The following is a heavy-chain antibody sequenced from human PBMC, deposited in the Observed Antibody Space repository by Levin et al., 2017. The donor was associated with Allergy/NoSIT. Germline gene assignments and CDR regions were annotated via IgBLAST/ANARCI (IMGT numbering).Heavy chain of an antibody. V-gene: IGHV1-69*04. J-gene: IGHJ4*02. CDR3: ARAALGAVLLWFGEHDDY. CDR1: GGTFSSYA. Sequence: GGSLRLSCKASGGTFSSYAISWVRQAPGQGLEWMGRIIPILGIANYAQKFQGRVTITADKSTSTAFMELSSLRSEDTAVYYCARAALGAVLLWFGEHDDYWGQGTLVTVSS. CDR2: IIPILGIA. D-gene: IGHD3-10*01.